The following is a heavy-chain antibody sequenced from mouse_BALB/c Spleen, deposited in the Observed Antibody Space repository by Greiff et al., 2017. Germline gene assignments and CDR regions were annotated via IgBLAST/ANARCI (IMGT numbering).Heavy chain of an antibody. CDR3: ARYYYDYFDY. CDR2: ISYDGSN. CDR1: GYSITSGYY. Sequence: DVQLQESGPGLVKPSQSLSLTCSVTGYSITSGYYWNWIRQFPGNKLEWMGYISYDGSNNYNPSLKNRISITRDTSKNQFFLKLNSVTTEDTATYYCARYYYDYFDYWGQGTTLTVSS. J-gene: IGHJ2*01. V-gene: IGHV3-6*02. D-gene: IGHD1-1*01.